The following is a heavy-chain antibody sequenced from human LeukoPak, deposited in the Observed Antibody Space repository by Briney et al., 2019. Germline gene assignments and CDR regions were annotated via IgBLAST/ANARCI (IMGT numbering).Heavy chain of an antibody. CDR2: IHYSGST. Sequence: KSSETLSLTCTVSGGSISSYYWNWIRQPPGKGLEWIGYIHYSGSTNYNPSLKSRVTISVDTSKNQSSLRLSSVTAADTAVYYCARDRCSGGNCYSDYWGQGTLVTVSS. CDR3: ARDRCSGGNCYSDY. V-gene: IGHV4-59*01. J-gene: IGHJ4*02. D-gene: IGHD2-15*01. CDR1: GGSISSYY.